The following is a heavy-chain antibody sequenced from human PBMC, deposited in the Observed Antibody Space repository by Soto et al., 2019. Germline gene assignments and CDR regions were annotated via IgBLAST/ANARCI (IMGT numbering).Heavy chain of an antibody. Sequence: GGSLRLSCEASGVLFSTSTLNWVRRAPGKGLEWVAEISSRGTDIYYADSVKGRFTISRDNSKNTLYLLLDRVKSDDTAVYFCATLGRADYPPLAAWGQGTLVTVSS. V-gene: IGHV3-30*14. CDR2: ISSRGTDI. CDR1: GVLFSTST. J-gene: IGHJ5*02. CDR3: ATLGRADYPPLAA. D-gene: IGHD4-17*01.